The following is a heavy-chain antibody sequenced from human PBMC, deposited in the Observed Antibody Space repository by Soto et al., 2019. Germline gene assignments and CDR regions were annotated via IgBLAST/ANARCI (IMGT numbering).Heavy chain of an antibody. CDR1: GFTVSSNY. CDR2: IYSGGST. CDR3: ARGSSGWYDDAFDI. J-gene: IGHJ3*02. D-gene: IGHD6-19*01. Sequence: EVQLVESGGGLVQPGGSLRLSCAASGFTVSSNYMSWVRQAPGKGLEWVSVIYSGGSTYYADSVKGRFTISRDNSKNTLYLQMNSVRAEDTAVYYCARGSSGWYDDAFDIWGQGTMVTVSS. V-gene: IGHV3-66*01.